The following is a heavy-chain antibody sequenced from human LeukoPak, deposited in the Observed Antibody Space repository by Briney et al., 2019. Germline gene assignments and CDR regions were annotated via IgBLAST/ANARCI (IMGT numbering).Heavy chain of an antibody. Sequence: PGGSLRLSCAASGFTFSSYSMNWVRQAPGKGLEWVSYISSSSSTIYYADSVKGRFTISRDNAKNSLYLQMNSLRAEDTAVYYCAASLNDFWSGAFDYWGQGTLVTVSS. J-gene: IGHJ4*02. CDR3: AASLNDFWSGAFDY. D-gene: IGHD3-3*01. V-gene: IGHV3-48*01. CDR1: GFTFSSYS. CDR2: ISSSSSTI.